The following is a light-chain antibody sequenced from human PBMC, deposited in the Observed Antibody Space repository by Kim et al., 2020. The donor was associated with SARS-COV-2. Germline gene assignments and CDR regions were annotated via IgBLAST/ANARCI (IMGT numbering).Light chain of an antibody. CDR2: YDT. V-gene: IGLV3-21*04. CDR3: QVWDNNSDHYV. CDR1: NIGTNS. J-gene: IGLJ1*01. Sequence: SYELTQPPSVSVAPGQTARITCGGNNIGTNSVHWYQQKPGQAPVLVISYDTDRPSGIPERFSGSNSGNTATLTISRVEAGDEADYYCQVWDNNSDHYVFGTGTKVTVL.